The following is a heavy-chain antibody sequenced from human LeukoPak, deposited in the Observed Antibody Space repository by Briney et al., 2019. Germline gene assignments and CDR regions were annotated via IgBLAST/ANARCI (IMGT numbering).Heavy chain of an antibody. CDR3: ARQQRGTVTSVDY. V-gene: IGHV4-59*08. J-gene: IGHJ4*02. CDR2: IYYSGST. D-gene: IGHD4-17*01. CDR1: GXSISSYY. Sequence: NPSETLSLTCTVSGXSISSYYRSWIRQPPGKGLEWIGYIYYSGSTNYNPSLKSRVTISVDTSKNQFSLKLSSVTAADTAVYYCARQQRGTVTSVDYWGQGTLVTVSS.